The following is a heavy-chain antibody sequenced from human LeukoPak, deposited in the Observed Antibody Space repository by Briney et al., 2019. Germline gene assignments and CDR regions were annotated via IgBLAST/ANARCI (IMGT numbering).Heavy chain of an antibody. CDR3: ARLVYGGNMGAFDI. CDR2: IDHSGST. J-gene: IGHJ3*02. CDR1: GGSFSGYY. Sequence: SETLSLTCAVYGGSFSGYYWSWIRQPPGKGLEWIGEIDHSGSTNYNPSLKSRVTISVDTSKNQFSLKLSSVTAADTAVYYCARLVYGGNMGAFDIWGQGTMVTVSS. D-gene: IGHD4-23*01. V-gene: IGHV4-34*01.